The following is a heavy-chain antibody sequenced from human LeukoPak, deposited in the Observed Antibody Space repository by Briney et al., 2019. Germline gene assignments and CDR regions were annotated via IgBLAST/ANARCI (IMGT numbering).Heavy chain of an antibody. D-gene: IGHD2-15*01. CDR2: ISYDGSNK. Sequence: PGGSLRLSCAASGFTFSSYGMHWVRQAPGKGLEWVAVISYDGSNKYYADSVKGRFTISRDNAKNSLYLQMNSLRAEDTAVYYCARAYCSGGSCYGGVDYWGQGTLVTVSS. CDR1: GFTFSSYG. J-gene: IGHJ4*02. V-gene: IGHV3-30*03. CDR3: ARAYCSGGSCYGGVDY.